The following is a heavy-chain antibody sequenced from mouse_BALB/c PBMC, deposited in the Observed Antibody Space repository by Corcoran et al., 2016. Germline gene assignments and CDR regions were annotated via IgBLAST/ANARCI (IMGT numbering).Heavy chain of an antibody. CDR2: IYWDDDK. CDR1: GFSLSTSGMG. V-gene: IGHV8-12*01. Sequence: QVTLKESGPGILQPSQTLSLTCSFSGFSLSTSGMGVSWIRQPSGKGLEWLAHIYWDDDKRYNPSLKSRLTISKDTSSNQVFLKITSVDTADTATYYCARKIYYGNYYAMDYWGQGTSVTVSS. CDR3: ARKIYYGNYYAMDY. J-gene: IGHJ4*01. D-gene: IGHD2-1*01.